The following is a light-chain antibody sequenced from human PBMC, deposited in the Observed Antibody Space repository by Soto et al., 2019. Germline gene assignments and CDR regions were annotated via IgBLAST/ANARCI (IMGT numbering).Light chain of an antibody. Sequence: EIVLTEFPVTLSLSPGEGATLSCRASQSVSNYLAWYQQKPGQAPRLLIYDVSTRATGVPARFSGSGSGTDFTLTITSLEPEDFAVYSCQQRSDWPITFGQGTRLEIK. CDR3: QQRSDWPIT. J-gene: IGKJ5*01. V-gene: IGKV3-11*01. CDR2: DVS. CDR1: QSVSNY.